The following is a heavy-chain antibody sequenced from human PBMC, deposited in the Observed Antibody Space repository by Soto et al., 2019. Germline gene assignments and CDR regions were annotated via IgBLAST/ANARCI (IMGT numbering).Heavy chain of an antibody. V-gene: IGHV6-1*01. D-gene: IGHD2-2*01. CDR3: ARTRIVVPAAIPTGMDV. J-gene: IGHJ6*02. CDR1: GDSVSSNSAA. CDR2: TYYGSKWYN. Sequence: SQTFSLTCAISGDSVSSNSAAWNWIRQSPSRGLEWLGRTYYGSKWYNDYAVSVKSRITINPDTSKNQFSLQLNSVTPEDTAVYYCARTRIVVPAAIPTGMDVWGQGTTVTVS.